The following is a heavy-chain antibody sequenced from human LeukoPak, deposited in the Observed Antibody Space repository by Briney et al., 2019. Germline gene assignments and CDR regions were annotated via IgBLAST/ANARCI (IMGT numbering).Heavy chain of an antibody. D-gene: IGHD3-9*01. Sequence: PGGSLRLSCAAAGFTFSSYAMSWVRHAPGKWLEWVSAISGSGGSTYYADSVKGRFTISRDNSKNTLYLQMNSLRAEDTAVYYCAKDRLDGFDWLSNYFDYWGQGTLVTVSS. CDR2: ISGSGGST. CDR1: GFTFSSYA. J-gene: IGHJ4*02. CDR3: AKDRLDGFDWLSNYFDY. V-gene: IGHV3-23*01.